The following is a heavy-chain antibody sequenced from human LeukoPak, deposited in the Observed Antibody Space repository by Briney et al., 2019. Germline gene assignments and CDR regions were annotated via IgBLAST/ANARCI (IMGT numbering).Heavy chain of an antibody. Sequence: GSLRLSCAASGFTVSSNYMSWVRQAPGKGPEWVSVIYSGGSTYYADSVKVRFTISRDNSKNTLYLQMNSLRAEDTAVYYCARGYYDSSGYYYDYWGQGTLVTVSS. V-gene: IGHV3-66*01. CDR3: ARGYYDSSGYYYDY. J-gene: IGHJ4*02. D-gene: IGHD3-22*01. CDR1: GFTVSSNY. CDR2: IYSGGST.